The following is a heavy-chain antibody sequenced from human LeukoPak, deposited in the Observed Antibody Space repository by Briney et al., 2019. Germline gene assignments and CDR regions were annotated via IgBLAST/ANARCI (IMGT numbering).Heavy chain of an antibody. D-gene: IGHD3-22*01. J-gene: IGHJ5*02. CDR3: ARGLDDSSGYPFDP. CDR1: GYTFTSYA. CDR2: IIPIFGTA. Sequence: SVKVSCKASGYTFTSYAMHWVRQAPGQGLEWMGGIIPIFGTANYAQKFQGRVTITADESTSTAYMELSSLRSEDTAVYYCARGLDDSSGYPFDPWGQGTLVTVSS. V-gene: IGHV1-69*13.